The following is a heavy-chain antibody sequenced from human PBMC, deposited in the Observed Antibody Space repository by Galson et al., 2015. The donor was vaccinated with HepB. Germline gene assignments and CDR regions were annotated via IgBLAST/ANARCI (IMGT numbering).Heavy chain of an antibody. CDR2: ISSNGGST. V-gene: IGHV3-64D*06. CDR1: GFTFSSYA. CDR3: VKDRSLEFPQDAFDI. Sequence: SLRLSCAASGFTFSSYAMHWVRQAPGKGLEYVSAISSNGGSTYYADSVKGRFTISRDNSKNTLYLQMSSLRAEDTAVYYCVKDRSLEFPQDAFDIWGQGTMVTVSS. J-gene: IGHJ3*02. D-gene: IGHD3-3*01.